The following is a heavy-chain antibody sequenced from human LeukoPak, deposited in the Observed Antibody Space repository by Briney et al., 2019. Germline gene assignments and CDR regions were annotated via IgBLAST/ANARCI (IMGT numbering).Heavy chain of an antibody. V-gene: IGHV3-23*01. CDR1: GFTFNNYA. CDR3: AKDYANFES. CDR2: LSGSGGST. J-gene: IGHJ4*02. D-gene: IGHD3-16*01. Sequence: GGSLRLSCAASGFTFNNYAMSWVRQAPGKGLKWVSALSGSGGSTFYADSVKGRFTISRDNSKNMVYLQMESLRAEDTAVYFCAKDYANFESWGQGTLVTVSS.